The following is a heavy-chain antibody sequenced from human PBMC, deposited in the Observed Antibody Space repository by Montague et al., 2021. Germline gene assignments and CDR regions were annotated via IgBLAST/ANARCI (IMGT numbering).Heavy chain of an antibody. CDR3: ARHVIGNYGMDV. CDR2: IYYSGST. J-gene: IGHJ6*02. Sequence: SETLSLTCTVSGGSISSSSYYWGWLRQPPGKGLEWIGSIYYSGSTYYNPSLKSRVTISVDTSKNQFSLKLSSVTAADTAVYYCARHVIGNYGMDVWGQGTTVTVSS. V-gene: IGHV4-39*01. CDR1: GGSISSSSYY. D-gene: IGHD3-16*02.